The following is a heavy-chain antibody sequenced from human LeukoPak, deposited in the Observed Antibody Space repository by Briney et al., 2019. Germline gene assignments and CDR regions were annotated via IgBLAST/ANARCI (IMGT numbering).Heavy chain of an antibody. CDR1: GGTFSSYA. D-gene: IGHD3-10*01. J-gene: IGHJ3*02. Sequence: ASVKVSCKASGGTFSSYAISWVRQAPGQGLEWMGRIIPILGIANYAQKFQGRVTITADKSTSTAYMELSSLRSEDTAVYYCARDGSITTVNDAFDIWGQGTMVTVSS. V-gene: IGHV1-69*04. CDR2: IIPILGIA. CDR3: ARDGSITTVNDAFDI.